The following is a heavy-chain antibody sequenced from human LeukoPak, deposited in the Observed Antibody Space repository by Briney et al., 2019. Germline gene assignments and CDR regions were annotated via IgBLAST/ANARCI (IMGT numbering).Heavy chain of an antibody. J-gene: IGHJ6*03. Sequence: GSSVKVSCKASGGTFSSSGISWVRQAPGQGLEWMGGIIPMIGTPNYAQKFQGRVTITADESTSTAYMELSSLRSEDTAVYYCASHCSSTSCYAHYYYMDVWGKVTTVTVSS. CDR2: IIPMIGTP. D-gene: IGHD2-2*01. CDR1: GGTFSSSG. V-gene: IGHV1-69*01. CDR3: ASHCSSTSCYAHYYYMDV.